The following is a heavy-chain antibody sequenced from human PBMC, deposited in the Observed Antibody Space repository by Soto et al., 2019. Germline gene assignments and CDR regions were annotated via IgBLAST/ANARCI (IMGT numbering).Heavy chain of an antibody. V-gene: IGHV1-18*01. Sequence: QVQLVQSGAEVKKPGASVKVSCKASGFTFTNYGISWVRQAPGQGLEWMGWITAYNGNTNCAQKLQGRVTMTTDTATSTAYMELRIRRSDDTAVYYCARGGSGWYTDYWGQGTLVTVSS. CDR1: GFTFTNYG. J-gene: IGHJ4*02. D-gene: IGHD6-19*01. CDR2: ITAYNGNT. CDR3: ARGGSGWYTDY.